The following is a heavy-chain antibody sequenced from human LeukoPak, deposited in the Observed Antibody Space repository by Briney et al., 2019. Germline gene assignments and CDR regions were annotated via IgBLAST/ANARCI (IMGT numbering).Heavy chain of an antibody. Sequence: ASVKVSCKASGYTFTGYYMHWVRQAPGQGLEWMGWINPNSGGTNYAQKFKGRVTMTRDTSISTAYMELSRLRSDDTAVYYCARGGGVYDFWSGYSTGPRDYWGQGTLVTVSS. CDR2: INPNSGGT. CDR3: ARGGGVYDFWSGYSTGPRDY. J-gene: IGHJ4*02. CDR1: GYTFTGYY. D-gene: IGHD3-3*01. V-gene: IGHV1-2*02.